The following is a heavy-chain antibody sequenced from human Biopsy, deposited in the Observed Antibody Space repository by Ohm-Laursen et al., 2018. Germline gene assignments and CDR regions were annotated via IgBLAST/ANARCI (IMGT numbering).Heavy chain of an antibody. Sequence: PSQTLSLTCRVSGASVKTSGYFWAWIRQRPGKGLEWIGYISYNERTHYNPPLTSRLAISFDTSNNRISLQLRSVSVADTAVYYCVREPKTGTAEAWYFDLWGRGSPVTVPS. D-gene: IGHD3-9*01. CDR3: VREPKTGTAEAWYFDL. J-gene: IGHJ2*01. CDR1: GASVKTSGYF. V-gene: IGHV4-31*03. CDR2: ISYNERT.